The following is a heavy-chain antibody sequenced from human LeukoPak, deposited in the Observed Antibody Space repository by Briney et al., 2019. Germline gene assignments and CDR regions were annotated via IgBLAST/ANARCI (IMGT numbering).Heavy chain of an antibody. CDR3: TIGLAGDWDAFDI. CDR2: IHADSGNT. CDR1: GYTFTTCA. V-gene: IGHV1-3*01. D-gene: IGHD6-19*01. Sequence: GASVKVSCKTSGYTFTTCAVHWVRQAPGQRLEWMGWIHADSGNTKYSQKLQGRVAIARDTSASTIYMELTSLGIEDTAVYFCTIGLAGDWDAFDIWGLGTMVTVSS. J-gene: IGHJ3*02.